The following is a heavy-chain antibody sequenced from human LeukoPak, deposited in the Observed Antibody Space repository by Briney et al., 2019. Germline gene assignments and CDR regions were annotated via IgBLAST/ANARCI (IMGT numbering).Heavy chain of an antibody. CDR3: AREDQLLLKS. CDR1: GYTFTNYY. CDR2: IHPSGGST. D-gene: IGHD2-2*01. Sequence: ASVKVSCKASGYTFTNYYMHWVRQAPGQGLEWMGIIHPSGGSTNYAQKLQGRVTMTRDTSTSTVYMELSSLRFEDTAVYYYAREDQLLLKSWGQGTLVTVSS. V-gene: IGHV1-46*04. J-gene: IGHJ5*02.